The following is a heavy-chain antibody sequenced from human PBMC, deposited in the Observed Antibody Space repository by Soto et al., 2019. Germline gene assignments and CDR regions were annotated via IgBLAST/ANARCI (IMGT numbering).Heavy chain of an antibody. V-gene: IGHV1-18*04. J-gene: IGHJ5*02. CDR2: ISAYNGNT. CDR1: GYTFTSYG. Sequence: QVQLVQSGAEVKKPGASVKVSCKASGYTFTSYGITWVRQAPGQGLEWMGWISAYNGNTNYAQKLQGRVTMTTDTATSTAYMELRSLRSDDTAVYYRARYSIRGWYDIEYWFDPWGHGTLFTVSS. D-gene: IGHD6-19*01. CDR3: ARYSIRGWYDIEYWFDP.